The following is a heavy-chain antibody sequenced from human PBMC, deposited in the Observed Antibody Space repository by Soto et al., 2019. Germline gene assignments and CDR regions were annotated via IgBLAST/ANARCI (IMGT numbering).Heavy chain of an antibody. CDR3: ARVSASVVVDY. Sequence: SETLSLTCTVSGGSISSYYWSWIRQPPGKGLEWIGYIYYSGSTNYNPSLKSRVTISVDTSKNQFSLKLSSVTAADTAVYYCARVSASVVVDYWGQGTLVTVSS. CDR1: GGSISSYY. CDR2: IYYSGST. V-gene: IGHV4-59*01. D-gene: IGHD2-21*01. J-gene: IGHJ4*02.